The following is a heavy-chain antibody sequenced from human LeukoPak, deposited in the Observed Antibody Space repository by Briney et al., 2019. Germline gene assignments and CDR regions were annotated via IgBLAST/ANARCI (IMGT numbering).Heavy chain of an antibody. CDR2: IFTSGST. Sequence: SETLSLTCTVSTDSISDYYWSWIRQPAGKGLEWIGRIFTSGSTNYNPSLKSRVTISVDTSKNQFSLKLSSVTAADTAVYYCADSDSSSWPNFDYWGQGTLVTVSS. J-gene: IGHJ4*02. D-gene: IGHD6-13*01. CDR1: TDSISDYY. V-gene: IGHV4-4*07. CDR3: ADSDSSSWPNFDY.